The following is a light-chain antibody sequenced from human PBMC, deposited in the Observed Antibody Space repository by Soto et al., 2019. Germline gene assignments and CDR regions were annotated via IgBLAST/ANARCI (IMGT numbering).Light chain of an antibody. V-gene: IGLV2-14*01. CDR3: SSKGTTTVM. J-gene: IGLJ3*02. CDR2: EVT. Sequence: QSALTQPASVSGSPGQSITISCTGSNSDIGSYNYVSWYQQHPGKAPKLLIYEVTNRASGISSRFSGSKSGSTASLTISGLLPEDEADYHYSSKGTTTVMFGGGTKLTVL. CDR1: NSDIGSYNY.